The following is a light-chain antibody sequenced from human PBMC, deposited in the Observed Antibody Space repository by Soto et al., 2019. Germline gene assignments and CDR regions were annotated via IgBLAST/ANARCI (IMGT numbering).Light chain of an antibody. CDR3: QQYGSSPFT. CDR2: GAS. Sequence: PGGRATISCWASQSLRSSYLAWYQRKPGQAPRLLMFGASRRATGIPDRFSGSGSGTDFTLAISRLEPEDFALYYCQQYGSSPFTFGGGTKVDIK. J-gene: IGKJ4*01. CDR1: QSLRSSY. V-gene: IGKV3-20*01.